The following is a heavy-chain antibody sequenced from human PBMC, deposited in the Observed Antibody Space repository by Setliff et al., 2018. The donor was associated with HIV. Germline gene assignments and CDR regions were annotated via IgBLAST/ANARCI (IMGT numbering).Heavy chain of an antibody. D-gene: IGHD4-17*01. CDR1: GFTFSSYW. Sequence: GGSLRLSCAASGFTFSSYWMHWVRQAPGKGLVWVSRINTDGSSTSYGDSVKGRLTISRDNSKNTLYLQMYSLRAEDTAVYYCAKDPTHDSYGDYYWYFDLWGRGTLVTVSS. J-gene: IGHJ2*01. CDR2: INTDGSST. CDR3: AKDPTHDSYGDYYWYFDL. V-gene: IGHV3-74*01.